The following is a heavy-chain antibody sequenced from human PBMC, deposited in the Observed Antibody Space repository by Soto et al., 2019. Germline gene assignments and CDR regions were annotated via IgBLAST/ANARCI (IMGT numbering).Heavy chain of an antibody. CDR1: GFTFSSYA. CDR3: AKHPDSSGYYSYDY. J-gene: IGHJ4*02. D-gene: IGHD3-22*01. V-gene: IGHV3-23*01. Sequence: SLRLSCAASGFTFSSYAMSWVRQAPGKGLEWVSAISGSGGSTYYADSVKGRFTISRDNSKNTLYLQMNSLRAEDTAVYYCAKHPDSSGYYSYDYWGQGTLVTVSS. CDR2: ISGSGGST.